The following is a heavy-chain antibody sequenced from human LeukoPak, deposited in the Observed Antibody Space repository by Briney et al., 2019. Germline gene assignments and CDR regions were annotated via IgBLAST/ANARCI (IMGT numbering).Heavy chain of an antibody. CDR3: ARLDDYYDSSGYYDY. V-gene: IGHV5-51*01. D-gene: IGHD3-22*01. J-gene: IGHJ4*02. Sequence: GESLKISCKGSGYSFTSYWIGWVRQMPGKGLEWMGIIYPGDSDTRYSPSFQGQVTISADKSISTAYLQWSSLKASDTATYYCARLDDYYDSSGYYDYWGQGTLVTVSS. CDR2: IYPGDSDT. CDR1: GYSFTSYW.